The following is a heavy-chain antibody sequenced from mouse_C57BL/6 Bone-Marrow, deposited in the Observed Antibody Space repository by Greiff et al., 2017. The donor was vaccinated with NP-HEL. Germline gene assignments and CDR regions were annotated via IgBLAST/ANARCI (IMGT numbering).Heavy chain of an antibody. CDR1: GYTFTSYW. V-gene: IGHV1-53*01. D-gene: IGHD1-1*01. J-gene: IGHJ2*01. CDR3: ARGATTVVAFDY. Sequence: QVQLQQPGTELVKPGASVKLSCKASGYTFTSYWMHWVKQRPGQGLEWIGNINPSNGGTNYNEKFKSKATLTVDKSSSTAYMQLGSLTSEDSAVYYCARGATTVVAFDYWGQGTTLTVSS. CDR2: INPSNGGT.